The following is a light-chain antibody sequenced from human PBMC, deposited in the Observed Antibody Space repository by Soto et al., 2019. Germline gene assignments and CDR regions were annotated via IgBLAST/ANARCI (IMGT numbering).Light chain of an antibody. CDR1: RSNIGANFD. J-gene: IGLJ2*01. CDR3: PSYDNTLGGHVV. V-gene: IGLV1-40*01. CDR2: GTA. Sequence: QSVLTQPPSVSGAPGQRVTISCTGRRSNIGANFDVHWDQQLPGTAPKLLLAGTANRPSGVPDRFSGSKSGTSASLAITGLQAEDEADYYCPSYDNTLGGHVVFGGGTKLTVL.